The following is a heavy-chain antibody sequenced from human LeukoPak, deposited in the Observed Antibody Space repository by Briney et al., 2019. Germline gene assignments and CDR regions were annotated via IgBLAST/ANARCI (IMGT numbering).Heavy chain of an antibody. CDR1: GGSISSSSYY. V-gene: IGHV4-39*01. CDR2: VYYSGST. D-gene: IGHD6-13*01. Sequence: TSETLSLTCTVSGGSISSSSYYWGWIRQPPGKGLEWIGSVYYSGSTYYNPSLKSRVTISVDTSKNQFSLKLSSVTAADTAVYYCARGRSSSWNHAFDIWGQGTMVTVSS. J-gene: IGHJ3*02. CDR3: ARGRSSSWNHAFDI.